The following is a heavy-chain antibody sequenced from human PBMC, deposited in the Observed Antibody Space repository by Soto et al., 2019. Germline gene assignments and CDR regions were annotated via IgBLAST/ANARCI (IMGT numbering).Heavy chain of an antibody. Sequence: QVQLQESGPGLVKPSGTLSLTCAVSGDSISNSRWWTWVRQPPGKGLEWIGDIFHSGDTNYNPSLKSRVFISVDKSQNQFSLKVSSVTAAYTAVYYCAYRTGWYRHDVWGQGTLVTVSS. V-gene: IGHV4-4*02. J-gene: IGHJ3*01. CDR3: AYRTGWYRHDV. CDR2: IFHSGDT. D-gene: IGHD6-19*01. CDR1: GDSISNSRW.